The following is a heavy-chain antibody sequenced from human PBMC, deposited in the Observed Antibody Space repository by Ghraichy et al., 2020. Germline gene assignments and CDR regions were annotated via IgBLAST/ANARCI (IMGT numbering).Heavy chain of an antibody. J-gene: IGHJ6*02. CDR1: GGSISSNTYY. V-gene: IGHV4-39*01. Sequence: SETLSLTCTVSGGSISSNTYYWGWIRQPPGKGLEWLGSLSYSGSAYYSPSLKSRVTISVDTSKNQFSLKLSSVTATDTAVYYCARHLWFGEYSYYYYYYGMDVWGQGTTVTVSS. CDR3: ARHLWFGEYSYYYYYYGMDV. CDR2: LSYSGSA. D-gene: IGHD3-10*01.